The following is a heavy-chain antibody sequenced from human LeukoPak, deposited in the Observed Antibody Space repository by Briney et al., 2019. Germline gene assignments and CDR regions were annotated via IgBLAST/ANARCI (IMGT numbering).Heavy chain of an antibody. CDR2: IKSDESER. Sequence: GGSLRLSCAASGSTFSDYWMSWVRQAPGKGLEWVANIKSDESERFNMDSVKGRFTISRDNAKNSLYLQMNSLRAEDTAVYYCASDIVVVPAAAHDAFDIWGQGTMVTVSS. CDR3: ASDIVVVPAAAHDAFDI. J-gene: IGHJ3*02. CDR1: GSTFSDYW. V-gene: IGHV3-7*01. D-gene: IGHD2-2*01.